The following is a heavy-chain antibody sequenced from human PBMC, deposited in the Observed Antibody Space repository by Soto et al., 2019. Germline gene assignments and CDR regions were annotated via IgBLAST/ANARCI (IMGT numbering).Heavy chain of an antibody. V-gene: IGHV4-39*01. CDR3: ARRDPRITLDY. CDR1: GDSISSSGYL. CDR2: IYYSGTS. Sequence: QLQLQESGPGLVKPSETLSLTCTVSGDSISSSGYLWGWIRQPPGKGLEWIGSIYYSGTSYYNPSLKRRVTISVDTSQTQFSLKLSSVTAADTAVYYCARRDPRITLDYWGQGTLVTVSS. J-gene: IGHJ4*02.